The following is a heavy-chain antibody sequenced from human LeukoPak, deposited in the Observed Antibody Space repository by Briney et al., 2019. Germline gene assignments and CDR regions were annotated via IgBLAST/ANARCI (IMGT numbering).Heavy chain of an antibody. Sequence: GGSLRLSCAASGFTFNNFEMNWVRQAPGKGLEWVSYVSGTGDEIHYGDSVKGRFTISRDNAKNSLYLQMNSLRAEDTAVYYCAKFSGYGYFDYWGQGTLVTVSS. CDR3: AKFSGYGYFDY. D-gene: IGHD5-12*01. V-gene: IGHV3-48*03. CDR1: GFTFNNFE. J-gene: IGHJ4*02. CDR2: VSGTGDEI.